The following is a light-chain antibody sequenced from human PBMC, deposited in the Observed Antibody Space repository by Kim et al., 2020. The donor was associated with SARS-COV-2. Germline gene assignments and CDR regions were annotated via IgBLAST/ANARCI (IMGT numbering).Light chain of an antibody. CDR3: QSYDNSLSATV. CDR1: DSNIGAGYR. J-gene: IGLJ3*02. Sequence: QRVNISCTGSDSNIGAGYRVHWYRHLPGTAPKLLIYDDANRPSGGPDRFSGSKSGTSASLAITGLQPEDEADYYCQSYDNSLSATVFGGGTRVTVL. CDR2: DDA. V-gene: IGLV1-40*01.